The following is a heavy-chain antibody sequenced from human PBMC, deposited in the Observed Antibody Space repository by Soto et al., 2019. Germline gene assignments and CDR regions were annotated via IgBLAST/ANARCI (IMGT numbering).Heavy chain of an antibody. CDR1: GGSISSYY. CDR3: ARDPLYDYRDPPHASDI. D-gene: IGHD4-17*01. Sequence: SETLSLTCTVSGGSISSYYWSWIRQPPGKGLEWIGYIYYSGSTNYNPSLKSRVTISVDTSKNQFSLKLSSVTAADTAVYYCARDPLYDYRDPPHASDIWGQGPMVTL. CDR2: IYYSGST. J-gene: IGHJ3*02. V-gene: IGHV4-59*12.